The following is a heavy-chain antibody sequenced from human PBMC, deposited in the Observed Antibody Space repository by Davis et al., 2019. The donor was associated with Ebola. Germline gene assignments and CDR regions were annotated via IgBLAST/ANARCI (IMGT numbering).Heavy chain of an antibody. V-gene: IGHV4-39*07. CDR3: ARGFYGSGSYALGYYGMDV. CDR2: MFYSGST. Sequence: GSLRLSCTVPGGPISSSSSYWGWIRQPPGKGLEWIGNMFYSGSTYYNPSLKSRVTISVDRSKNQFYLKLSSVTAADTAVYCCARGFYGSGSYALGYYGMDVWGQGTTVTVS. CDR1: GGPISSSSSY. J-gene: IGHJ6*02. D-gene: IGHD3-10*01.